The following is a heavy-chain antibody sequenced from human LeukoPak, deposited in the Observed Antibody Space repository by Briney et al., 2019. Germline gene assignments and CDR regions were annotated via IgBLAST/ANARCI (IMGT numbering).Heavy chain of an antibody. CDR1: GGTFSSYA. Sequence: ASVKVSCKASGGTFSSYAISWVRQAPGQGLEWMGGIIPIFGTANYAQKFQGRVTITADKSTSTAYMELSSLRSEDTAVYYCARAVNTYYYDNHKWAFDIWGQGTMVTVSS. J-gene: IGHJ3*02. D-gene: IGHD3-22*01. CDR2: IIPIFGTA. V-gene: IGHV1-69*06. CDR3: ARAVNTYYYDNHKWAFDI.